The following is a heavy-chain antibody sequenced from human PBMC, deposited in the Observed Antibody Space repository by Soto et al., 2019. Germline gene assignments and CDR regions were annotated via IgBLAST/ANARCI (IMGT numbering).Heavy chain of an antibody. V-gene: IGHV4-38-2*01. J-gene: IGHJ5*02. CDR3: ARAITVTTVTLPWFDP. CDR2: IYHSGST. CDR1: GYSISSGYY. D-gene: IGHD4-17*01. Sequence: SETLSLTCAVSGYSISSGYYWGWIRQPPGKGLEWIGSIYHSGSTYYNPSLKSRVTISVETSKNQFSLKLSSVTAADTAVYYCARAITVTTVTLPWFDPWGQGTLVTVSS.